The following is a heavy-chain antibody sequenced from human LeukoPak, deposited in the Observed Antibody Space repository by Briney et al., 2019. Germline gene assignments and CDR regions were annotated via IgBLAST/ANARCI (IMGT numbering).Heavy chain of an antibody. CDR1: GYTFTGYY. V-gene: IGHV1-2*02. CDR3: ARAPDCSGGRCYIRFDY. D-gene: IGHD2-15*01. Sequence: ASVKVSCKASGYTFTGYYMHWVRQAPGQGLEWMGWVNPNSGGTNYAQKFQGRVTITRDTSISTAYMELSRLRSDDTAVYYCARAPDCSGGRCYIRFDYWGQGTLVTVSS. J-gene: IGHJ4*02. CDR2: VNPNSGGT.